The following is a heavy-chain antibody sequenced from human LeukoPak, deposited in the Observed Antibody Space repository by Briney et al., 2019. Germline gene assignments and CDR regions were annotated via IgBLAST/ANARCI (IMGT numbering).Heavy chain of an antibody. Sequence: SETLSLTCTVAGGSISRYYWSWIRQPAGKGLEWIGRIYTSGSTNYNPSLKSRVTMSVDTSKNQFSLKLSSVTAADTAVYYCARDCTTARGAFDIWGQGTMVTVSS. CDR3: ARDCTTARGAFDI. CDR1: GGSISRYY. CDR2: IYTSGST. J-gene: IGHJ3*02. V-gene: IGHV4-4*07. D-gene: IGHD1-1*01.